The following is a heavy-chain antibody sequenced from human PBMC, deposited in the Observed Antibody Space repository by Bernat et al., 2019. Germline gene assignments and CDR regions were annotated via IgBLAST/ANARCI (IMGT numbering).Heavy chain of an antibody. J-gene: IGHJ6*02. CDR2: ISSSSYT. CDR1: GFTFSDYY. D-gene: IGHD3-9*01. CDR3: ARASRVRYFDWYGPYYGMDV. V-gene: IGHV3-11*06. Sequence: QVQLVESGGGLVKPGGPLRLSCAASGFTFSDYYMSWIRQAPGKGLEWVSYISSSSYTNYADSVKGRFTISRDNAKNSLYLQMNSLRAEDTAVYYCARASRVRYFDWYGPYYGMDVWGQGTTVTVSS.